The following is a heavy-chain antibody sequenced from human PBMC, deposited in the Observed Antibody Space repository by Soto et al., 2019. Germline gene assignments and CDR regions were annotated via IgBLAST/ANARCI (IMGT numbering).Heavy chain of an antibody. CDR1: GGAFRSYT. CDR2: ITPIFGAA. V-gene: IGHV1-69*06. CDR3: AGDEIAVANRVGIDV. D-gene: IGHD6-19*01. Sequence: QVQLVQSGAEVKKPGSSVKVSCKASGGAFRSYTISWVRQAPGQGLEWMGGITPIFGAANYAQKFEGRVTISADKSTTTAYTELSNLTSEDTAVYYCAGDEIAVANRVGIDVWGQGTTVIVAS. J-gene: IGHJ6*02.